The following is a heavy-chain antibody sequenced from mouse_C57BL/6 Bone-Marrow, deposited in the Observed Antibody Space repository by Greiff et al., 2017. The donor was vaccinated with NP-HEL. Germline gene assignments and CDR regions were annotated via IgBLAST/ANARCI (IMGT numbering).Heavy chain of an antibody. CDR3: ARCYDGYYRFTY. V-gene: IGHV1-78*01. J-gene: IGHJ3*01. D-gene: IGHD2-3*01. Sequence: VKVVESDAELVKPGASVKISCKVSGYTFTDHTIHWMKQRPEQGLEWIGYIYPRDGSTKYNEKFKGKATLTADKSSSTAYMQLNSLTSEDSAVYFCARCYDGYYRFTYWGQGTLVTVSA. CDR2: IYPRDGST. CDR1: GYTFTDHT.